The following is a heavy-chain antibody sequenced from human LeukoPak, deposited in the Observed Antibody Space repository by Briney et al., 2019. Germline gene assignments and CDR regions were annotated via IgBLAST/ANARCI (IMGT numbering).Heavy chain of an antibody. CDR1: GYTFTSYY. J-gene: IGHJ5*02. Sequence: GASVKVSCTASGYTFTSYYMHWVRQAPGQGLEWMGIINPSGGSTSYAQKSQGRVTMTRDTSTSTVYMELSSLRSEDTAVYYCARSGSSGYYSRGWFDPWGQGTLVTVSS. CDR2: INPSGGST. D-gene: IGHD3-22*01. V-gene: IGHV1-46*01. CDR3: ARSGSSGYYSRGWFDP.